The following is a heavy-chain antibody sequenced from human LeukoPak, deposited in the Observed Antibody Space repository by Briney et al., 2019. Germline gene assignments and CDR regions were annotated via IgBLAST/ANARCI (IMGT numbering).Heavy chain of an antibody. CDR3: ARAASHPLYYYYYMDV. CDR2: MNPNSGNT. D-gene: IGHD6-25*01. V-gene: IGHV1-8*01. CDR1: GYTFTSYD. J-gene: IGHJ6*03. Sequence: ASVKVSCKASGYTFTSYDINWVRQATGQGLEWMGWMNPNSGNTGYAQKFQGRVTMTRNTSISTAYMELSSLRSEDTAVYYCARAASHPLYYYYYMDVWAKGPRSPSP.